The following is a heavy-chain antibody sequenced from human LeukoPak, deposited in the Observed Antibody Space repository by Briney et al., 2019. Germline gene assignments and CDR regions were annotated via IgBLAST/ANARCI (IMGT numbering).Heavy chain of an antibody. CDR2: IHTNGNT. V-gene: IGHV4-61*02. CDR3: ARAPGYSSSWYIDY. Sequence: SQTLSLTCTVSRDSISSGSYYWSWIRQPAGKGLEWIGRIHTNGNTYYNPSLKSRVTISVDTSKNQFSLKLSSVTAADTAVYYCARAPGYSSSWYIDYWGQGTLVTVSS. CDR1: RDSISSGSYY. D-gene: IGHD6-13*01. J-gene: IGHJ4*02.